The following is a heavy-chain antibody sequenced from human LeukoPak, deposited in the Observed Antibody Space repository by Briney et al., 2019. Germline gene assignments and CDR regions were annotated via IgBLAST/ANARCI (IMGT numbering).Heavy chain of an antibody. CDR1: GFTFSTYG. Sequence: GGSLRLSCAASGFTFSTYGMHWVRQAPGKGLEWVAVISYDGSNKYYADSVKGRFTISRDNSKNTLYLQMNSLRAEDTAVYYCARPRDSSGYPLPGDAFDIWGQGTMVTVSS. CDR3: ARPRDSSGYPLPGDAFDI. D-gene: IGHD3-22*01. CDR2: ISYDGSNK. V-gene: IGHV3-30*03. J-gene: IGHJ3*02.